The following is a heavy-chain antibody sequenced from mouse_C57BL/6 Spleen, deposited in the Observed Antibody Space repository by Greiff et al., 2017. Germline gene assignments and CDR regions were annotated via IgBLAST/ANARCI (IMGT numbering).Heavy chain of an antibody. Sequence: VQLQQSGAELVKPGASVKLSCKASGYTFTEYTIHWVKQRSGQGLEWIGWFYPGSGSPKYNEKFKDKATLTADKFSSTDYMGLSRLTSEDSAVYFCARHEGDYYGSSYDYSMDYWCQGTSVTVSS. V-gene: IGHV1-62-2*01. CDR2: FYPGSGSP. CDR3: ARHEGDYYGSSYDYSMDY. J-gene: IGHJ4*01. D-gene: IGHD1-1*01. CDR1: GYTFTEYT.